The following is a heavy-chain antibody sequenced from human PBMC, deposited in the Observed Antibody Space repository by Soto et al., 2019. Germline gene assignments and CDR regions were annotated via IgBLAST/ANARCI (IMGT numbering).Heavy chain of an antibody. CDR1: GYTFTGYY. D-gene: IGHD1-26*01. J-gene: IGHJ6*02. CDR2: INPNSGDT. V-gene: IGHV1-2*02. CDR3: AKGGAIVAAGTRVYLYNAMDV. Sequence: QVQLVQSGTEVKRPGDSVKVSCKASGYTFTGYYVHWVRQAPGQGLESMGWINPNSGDTYLAQRFQGRVTMNRDTSIVTAYMELRGLTSDDTAEYYCAKGGAIVAAGTRVYLYNAMDVWSQGTTVTVSS.